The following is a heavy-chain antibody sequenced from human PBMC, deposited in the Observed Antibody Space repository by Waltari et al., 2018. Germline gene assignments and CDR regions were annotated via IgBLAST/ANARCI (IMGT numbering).Heavy chain of an antibody. CDR3: AKLFDSSGNDFDH. V-gene: IGHV3-30*18. CDR2: ISYDGNKK. Sequence: QVQLVESGGGVVQPGRSLSLSCAASGFSFRNFGMHWVSQAPGKGLEWVAVISYDGNKKYYADSVKGRFTISRDNSKNMLYLQMSSLRTEDTAVYYCAKLFDSSGNDFDHWGQGTLVTVSS. J-gene: IGHJ4*02. CDR1: GFSFRNFG. D-gene: IGHD6-19*01.